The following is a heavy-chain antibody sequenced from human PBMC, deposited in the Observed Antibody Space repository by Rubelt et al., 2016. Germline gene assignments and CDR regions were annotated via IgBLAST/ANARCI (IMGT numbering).Heavy chain of an antibody. Sequence: QVQLQQWGAGLLKSSETLSQTCAVYGGSFSDYFWSWIRQSPGKGLEWIGELNHSGITNYNPSLQIRPSIPVDTSKNQFALRRSCGTAAGTDIEYCARGWLVGRDYEVRQFDQWGQGSLVTVSS. J-gene: IGHJ4*02. CDR3: ARGWLVGRDYEVRQFDQ. CDR1: GGSFSDYF. D-gene: IGHD4-17*01. V-gene: IGHV4-34*02. CDR2: LNHSGIT.